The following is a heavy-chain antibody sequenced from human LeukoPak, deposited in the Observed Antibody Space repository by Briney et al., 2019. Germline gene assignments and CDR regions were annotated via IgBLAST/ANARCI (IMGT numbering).Heavy chain of an antibody. J-gene: IGHJ3*02. V-gene: IGHV3-23*01. CDR1: GFTFSSYA. Sequence: GGSLRLSCAASGFTFSSYAMSWVRQAPGKGLEWVSAISGSGGSTYYADSVKGRFTISRDNSKNTLYLQMNSLRAEDTAVYYCARAYQLLSDAFDIWGQGTMVTVSS. CDR3: ARAYQLLSDAFDI. CDR2: ISGSGGST. D-gene: IGHD2-2*01.